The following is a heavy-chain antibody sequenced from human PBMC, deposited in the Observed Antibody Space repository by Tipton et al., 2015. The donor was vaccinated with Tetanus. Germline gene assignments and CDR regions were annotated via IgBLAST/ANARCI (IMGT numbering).Heavy chain of an antibody. CDR2: ISSSGST. D-gene: IGHD1-26*01. CDR1: GGSLRGGDHN. Sequence: TLSLTCSVSGGSLRGGDHNWSWIRQAPGKGLEWLAYISSSGSTNSNYFHKSRVTMSIDTSERQFSLKLTSVTSADTAVYYCAKVVGWGDYFDSWGQGILVTVSS. J-gene: IGHJ4*02. V-gene: IGHV4-61*08. CDR3: AKVVGWGDYFDS.